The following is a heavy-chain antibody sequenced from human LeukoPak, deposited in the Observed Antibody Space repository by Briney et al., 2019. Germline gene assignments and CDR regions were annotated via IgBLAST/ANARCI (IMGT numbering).Heavy chain of an antibody. CDR1: GFTFSSYA. D-gene: IGHD1-26*01. CDR3: AKDLVVGATTPYYFDY. J-gene: IGHJ4*02. Sequence: PGGSLRLSCAASGFTFSSYAMSWVRQAPGKGLEWVSAISGSGGSTYYADSVKGRFTISRDNSKNTLYLQMNSLRAEDTAVYYCAKDLVVGATTPYYFDYWGQGTLVTVSS. CDR2: ISGSGGST. V-gene: IGHV3-23*01.